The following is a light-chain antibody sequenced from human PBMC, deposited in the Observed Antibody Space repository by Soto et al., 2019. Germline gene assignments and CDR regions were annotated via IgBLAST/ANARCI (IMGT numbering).Light chain of an antibody. CDR1: QSVSSSY. CDR3: HQYGSSPA. Sequence: ETVLTQSPGTLSLSPGERATLSFRASQSVSSSYLAWYQQKPGQAPRLLIYGASSRATGIPDRFSGSGSGTDFTLTISRLEPDDFAVYYCHQYGSSPAFGGGTKVEIK. CDR2: GAS. J-gene: IGKJ4*01. V-gene: IGKV3-20*01.